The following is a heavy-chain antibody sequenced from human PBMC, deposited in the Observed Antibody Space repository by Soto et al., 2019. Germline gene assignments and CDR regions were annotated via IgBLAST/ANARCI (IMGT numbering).Heavy chain of an antibody. D-gene: IGHD3-3*01. J-gene: IGHJ6*02. CDR3: AHSRPPYYDFWSDAKVDYGMDV. CDR2: IYWNDDK. V-gene: IGHV2-5*01. Sequence: SGPTLVKPTQTLTLTCTFSGFSLSTSGVGVGWIRQPPGKALEWLALIYWNDDKRYSPSLKSRLTITKDTSKNQVVLTMTNMDPVDTATYYCAHSRPPYYDFWSDAKVDYGMDVWGQGTTVTVSS. CDR1: GFSLSTSGVG.